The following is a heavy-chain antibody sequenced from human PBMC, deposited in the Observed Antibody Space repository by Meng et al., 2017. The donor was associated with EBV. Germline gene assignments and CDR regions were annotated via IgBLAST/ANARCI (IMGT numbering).Heavy chain of an antibody. CDR1: GYSFTSYA. V-gene: IGHV7-4-1*02. D-gene: IGHD3-10*01. Sequence: LVQSGFEFKKPGAAVRVSCQAFGYSFTSYAMKWGRQDPGQGVEWLGWIINNTGNPKYAQGFTGRFVFSLDTSVSTAYLQISSLKAEDTAVYYCARAPSTSAQGDYWGQGTLVTVSS. CDR3: ARAPSTSAQGDY. CDR2: IINNTGNP. J-gene: IGHJ4*02.